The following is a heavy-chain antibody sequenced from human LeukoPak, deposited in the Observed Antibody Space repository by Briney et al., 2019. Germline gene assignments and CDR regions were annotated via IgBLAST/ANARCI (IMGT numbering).Heavy chain of an antibody. CDR2: ISSSGSTI. J-gene: IGHJ4*02. CDR3: ARAITYYYDSSGYYREGL. D-gene: IGHD3-22*01. CDR1: GFTFSDYY. V-gene: IGHV3-11*04. Sequence: GGSLRLSCAACGFTFSDYYMSWIRQAPGKGLEWVSYISSSGSTIYYADSVKGRFTISRDNAKNSLYLQMNSLRAEDTAVYYCARAITYYYDSSGYYREGLGGQGTLVTVSS.